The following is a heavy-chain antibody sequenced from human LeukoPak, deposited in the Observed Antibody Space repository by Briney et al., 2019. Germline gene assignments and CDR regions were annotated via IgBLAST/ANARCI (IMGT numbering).Heavy chain of an antibody. J-gene: IGHJ4*02. CDR2: ISAYNGNT. V-gene: IGHV1-18*01. D-gene: IGHD3-22*01. CDR3: ARDGGYYYDSSTTYYFDY. Sequence: ASVKVSCKASGYTFTSYGISWVRQAPGQGLEWMGWISAYNGNTNYAQKLQGRVTMTTDTSTSTAYMELRSLRSDDTAVYYCARDGGYYYDSSTTYYFDYWGQGTPVTVSS. CDR1: GYTFTSYG.